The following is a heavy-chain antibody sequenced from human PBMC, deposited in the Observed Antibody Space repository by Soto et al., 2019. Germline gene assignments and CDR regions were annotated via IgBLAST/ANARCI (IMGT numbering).Heavy chain of an antibody. Sequence: PSETLSLTCSVSGGSVSSGSFHWSWIRQPPGKGLQFIGSIFYNGTANYSPSLKNRVSISIDTSQSQFFLQLISVAAAGTAVYYCARIGGWYDIDFWGQGSLVTVSS. CDR1: GGSVSSGSFH. V-gene: IGHV4-61*01. J-gene: IGHJ4*02. CDR2: IFYNGTA. CDR3: ARIGGWYDIDF. D-gene: IGHD6-19*01.